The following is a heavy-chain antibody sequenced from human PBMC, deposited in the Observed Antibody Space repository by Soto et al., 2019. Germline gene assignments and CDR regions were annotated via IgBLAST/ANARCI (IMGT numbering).Heavy chain of an antibody. CDR3: AKGGAIVAAGTRVYLYNEMDV. V-gene: IGHV1-2*02. CDR1: GYTFTGYY. CDR2: INPNSGDT. Sequence: ASVKVSCKASGYTFTGYYVHWVRQAPGQGLEWMGWINPNSGDTYLAQRFQGRVTMNRDTSIGTAYMELRGLTSDDTAEYYSAKGGAIVAAGTRVYLYNEMDVWGQGTTVNVSS. D-gene: IGHD1-26*01. J-gene: IGHJ6*02.